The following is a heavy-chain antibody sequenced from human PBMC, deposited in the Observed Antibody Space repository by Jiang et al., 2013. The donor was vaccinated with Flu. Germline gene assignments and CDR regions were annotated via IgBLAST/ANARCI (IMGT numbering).Heavy chain of an antibody. V-gene: IGHV1-18*01. J-gene: IGHJ1*01. CDR1: GYTFNSYG. D-gene: IGHD3-3*01. Sequence: SGAEVKKPGASVKVSCKASGYTFNSYGISWVRQAPGQGLEWMGWISAYNGNTNYAQKFQGRVTMTTDTSTSTAYMELRSLRSDDTAVYYCARDGIEWLSSPSPAFQHWGQGTLVTVSS. CDR3: ARDGIEWLSSPSPAFQH. CDR2: ISAYNGNT.